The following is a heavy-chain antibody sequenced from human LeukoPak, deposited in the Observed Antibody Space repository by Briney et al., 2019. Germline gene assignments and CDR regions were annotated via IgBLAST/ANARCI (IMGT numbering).Heavy chain of an antibody. CDR1: GFTFSTYW. CDR3: AREGTWDFDY. CDR2: ISYDGSNK. Sequence: GGSLRLSCAASGFTFSTYWMHWVRQAPGKGLEWVSVISYDGSNKYYADSVKGRFTISRDNSKNTLYLQMNSLRVEDTAVYYCAREGTWDFDYWGQGTLVTVSS. D-gene: IGHD3-16*01. J-gene: IGHJ4*02. V-gene: IGHV3-30*03.